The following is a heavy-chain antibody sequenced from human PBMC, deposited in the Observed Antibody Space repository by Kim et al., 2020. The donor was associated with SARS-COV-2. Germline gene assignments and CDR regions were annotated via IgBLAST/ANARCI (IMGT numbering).Heavy chain of an antibody. V-gene: IGHV4-39*02. CDR1: GDSMITSTYY. Sequence: SETLSLTCTVSGDSMITSTYYWDWIRQDPGKGLDWIVSIYYSGPTSYNPSLQSRVTMSVYTPKNHFSLKLSSVTAADTGMYFCAAHVSSGRHTLAGAVVSWGRGPVVTVST. D-gene: IGHD6-13*01. CDR3: AAHVSSGRHTLAGAVVS. CDR2: IYYSGPT. J-gene: IGHJ4*02.